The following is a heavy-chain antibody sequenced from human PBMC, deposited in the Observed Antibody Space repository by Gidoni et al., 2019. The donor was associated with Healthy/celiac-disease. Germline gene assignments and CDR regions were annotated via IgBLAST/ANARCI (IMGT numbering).Heavy chain of an antibody. CDR3: ARGLGLYYYDSSGSVDY. J-gene: IGHJ4*02. CDR1: GFTFSSYS. D-gene: IGHD3-22*01. V-gene: IGHV3-21*01. Sequence: EVQLVESGGGLVKPGGSLRLSGAASGFTFSSYSMNWVRQAPGKGLEWVSSISSSSSYIYYADSVKGRFTISRDNAKNSLYLQMNSLRAEDTAVYYCARGLGLYYYDSSGSVDYWGQGTLVTVSS. CDR2: ISSSSSYI.